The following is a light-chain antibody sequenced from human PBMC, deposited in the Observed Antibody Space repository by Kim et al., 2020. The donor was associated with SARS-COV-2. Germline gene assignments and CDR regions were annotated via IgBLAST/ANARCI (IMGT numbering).Light chain of an antibody. V-gene: IGKV3-15*01. CDR1: QSVSSN. CDR3: QQYNNWPLT. CDR2: GAS. Sequence: DSPGERATRSCRASQSVSSNLAWYQQKPGQAPRLLIYGASTRATGIPARFSGSGSGTEFTLTISSLQSEDFAVYYCQQYNNWPLTFGGGTKVDIK. J-gene: IGKJ4*01.